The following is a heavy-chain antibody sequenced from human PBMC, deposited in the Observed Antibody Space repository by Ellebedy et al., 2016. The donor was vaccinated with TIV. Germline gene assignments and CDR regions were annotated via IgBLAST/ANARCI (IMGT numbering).Heavy chain of an antibody. CDR3: ARHREHITMIVVFAFDI. V-gene: IGHV4-59*08. J-gene: IGHJ3*02. CDR1: GGSISSYY. D-gene: IGHD3-22*01. Sequence: SETLSLTCTVSGGSISSYYWSWIRQPPGKGLEWIGYIYYSGSTNYNPSLKSRVTISVDTSKNQFSLKLSSVTAADTAVYYCARHREHITMIVVFAFDIWGQGTMVTVSS. CDR2: IYYSGST.